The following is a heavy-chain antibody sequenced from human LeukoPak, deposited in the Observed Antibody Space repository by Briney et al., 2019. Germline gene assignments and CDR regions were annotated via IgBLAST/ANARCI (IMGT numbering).Heavy chain of an antibody. CDR1: GGSLSSSTYY. V-gene: IGHV4-39*01. CDR2: IYYSGST. CDR3: ARLTYYYDSSGYYYGFTDY. J-gene: IGHJ4*02. D-gene: IGHD3-22*01. Sequence: SETLSLTCTVSGGSLSSSTYYRGWIRQPPGKGLEWIGSIYYSGSTYYNPSLKSRVTISVDTSKNQFSLKLSSVTAADTAVYYCARLTYYYDSSGYYYGFTDYWGQGTLVTVSS.